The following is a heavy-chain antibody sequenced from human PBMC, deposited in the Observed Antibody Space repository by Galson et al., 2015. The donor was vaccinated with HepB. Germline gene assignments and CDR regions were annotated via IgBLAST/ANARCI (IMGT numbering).Heavy chain of an antibody. D-gene: IGHD1-7*01. Sequence: SVKVSCKASGYTFTNYDMHWVRQAPGQGLEWMGIINRSDGSTSYAQKLQGRVTMTRDTSTSTVYMELSSLRSDDTAVYYCARDTVQTGITGSTTFDWWGQGTLVTVSS. V-gene: IGHV1-46*01. CDR1: GYTFTNYD. CDR3: ARDTVQTGITGSTTFDW. J-gene: IGHJ4*02. CDR2: INRSDGST.